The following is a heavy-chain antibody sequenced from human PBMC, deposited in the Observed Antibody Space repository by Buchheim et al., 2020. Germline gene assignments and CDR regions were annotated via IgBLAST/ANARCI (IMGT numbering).Heavy chain of an antibody. D-gene: IGHD7-27*01. J-gene: IGHJ4*02. CDR2: IYYSGSS. CDR1: GDSISPYY. Sequence: QVRLQESGPGLVKPSETLSLTCTVSGDSISPYYWSWIRQPPGKGLEWIGYIYYSGSSNYNPSLKSRVTISVDTSQNQFSLRLSSVTAADTAVYYCARGLLGIYYFDSWGQGT. V-gene: IGHV4-59*01. CDR3: ARGLLGIYYFDS.